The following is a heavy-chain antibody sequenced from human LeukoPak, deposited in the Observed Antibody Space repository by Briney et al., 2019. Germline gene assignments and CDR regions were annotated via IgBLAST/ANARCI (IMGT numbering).Heavy chain of an antibody. CDR1: GFTFSDYA. J-gene: IGHJ4*02. CDR3: AKDSSIGAANYYFDY. V-gene: IGHV3-30*18. Sequence: GGSLRLSCIASGFTFSDYAMHWVRQAPGTGLEWVAVISYNGAYKYYADSVKGRFTVSRDNSKNTLYLQMNSLRAEDTAVYFCAKDSSIGAANYYFDYWGQGTLVTVSS. CDR2: ISYNGAYK. D-gene: IGHD6-25*01.